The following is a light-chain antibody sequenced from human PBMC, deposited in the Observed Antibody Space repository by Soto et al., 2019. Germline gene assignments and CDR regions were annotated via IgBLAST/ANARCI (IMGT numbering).Light chain of an antibody. CDR3: AAWDDSRLGSWV. CDR2: SND. J-gene: IGLJ3*02. Sequence: QAVVTQPPSASGTPGQRVTISCSGSSSNIGNSIVNWYQHVPGTAPRLLIYSNDQRPSGVPDRFSGSKSGTSASLAITGLQSEDEADYYCAAWDDSRLGSWVFGGGTKLTVL. CDR1: SSNIGNSI. V-gene: IGLV1-44*01.